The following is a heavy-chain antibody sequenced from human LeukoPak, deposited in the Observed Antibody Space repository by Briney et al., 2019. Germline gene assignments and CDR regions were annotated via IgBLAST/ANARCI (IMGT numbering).Heavy chain of an antibody. CDR3: AGGDYKWNGFDP. V-gene: IGHV3-23*01. D-gene: IGHD1-20*01. J-gene: IGHJ5*02. CDR1: GFTFSIYA. Sequence: GGSLRLSCAASGFTFSIYAMSWVRQAPGKGLEWVSSILGGASSDNTYYADSVKGRFTISRDNAKNSLYLQMNSLRVEDTAIYYCAGGDYKWNGFDPWGQGTLVTVSS. CDR2: ILGGASSDNT.